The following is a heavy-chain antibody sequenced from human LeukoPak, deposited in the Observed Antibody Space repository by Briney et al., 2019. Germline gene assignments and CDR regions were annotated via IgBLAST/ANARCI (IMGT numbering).Heavy chain of an antibody. D-gene: IGHD3-10*01. CDR2: IRHDASSQ. CDR3: AKDRLEFYGSARYYFDS. Sequence: GGTLRLSCAASGFTFSSYGMHWVRQAPGKGLEWVAFIRHDASSQYYADSVKGRFTISRDSSKDTLYLQMNSLRTEDTAVYFCAKDRLEFYGSARYYFDSWGQGSLVTVSS. J-gene: IGHJ4*02. CDR1: GFTFSSYG. V-gene: IGHV3-30*02.